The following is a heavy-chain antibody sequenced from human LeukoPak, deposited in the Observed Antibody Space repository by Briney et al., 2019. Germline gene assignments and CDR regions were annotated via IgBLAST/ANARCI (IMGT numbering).Heavy chain of an antibody. CDR2: INSDGSST. V-gene: IGHV3-74*01. D-gene: IGHD2-21*01. CDR3: ARGAYCDGDCPLPNSLY. CDR1: GFTFNDW. Sequence: GGSLRLSCAASGFTFNDWMRWVRQAPGKGLVWVSRINSDGSSTSYADSVKGRFTISRDNAKNTLYLQMNSLRAEDTAVYYCARGAYCDGDCPLPNSLYWGQGTPVTVSS. J-gene: IGHJ4*02.